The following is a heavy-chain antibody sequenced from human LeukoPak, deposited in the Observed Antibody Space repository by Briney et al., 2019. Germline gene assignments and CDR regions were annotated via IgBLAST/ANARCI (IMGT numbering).Heavy chain of an antibody. J-gene: IGHJ5*02. V-gene: IGHV1-2*02. CDR1: GYTFTGYY. CDR2: INPNSGGT. CDR3: ARATPYYYGSGSPNWFDP. D-gene: IGHD3-10*01. Sequence: ASVKVSCKASGYTFTGYYMHWVRQAPGQGLEWMGWINPNSGGTNYAQKFQGRVTMTRDTSISTAYMELSRLRSDDTAVYYCARATPYYYGSGSPNWFDPWGQGTLVNVSS.